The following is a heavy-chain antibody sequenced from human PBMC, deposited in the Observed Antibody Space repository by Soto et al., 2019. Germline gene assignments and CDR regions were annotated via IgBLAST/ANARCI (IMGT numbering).Heavy chain of an antibody. CDR2: IYSGGST. Sequence: EVQLVESGGGLIQPGGSLRLSCAASGFTVSSNYMSWVRQAPGKGLEWVSVIYSGGSTYYADSVKGRFTISRDNSKNTLYLQMNSLRAEDTAVYYCARAYYDSSGLYYFDYWGQGTLVTVSS. V-gene: IGHV3-53*01. J-gene: IGHJ4*02. CDR3: ARAYYDSSGLYYFDY. D-gene: IGHD3-22*01. CDR1: GFTVSSNY.